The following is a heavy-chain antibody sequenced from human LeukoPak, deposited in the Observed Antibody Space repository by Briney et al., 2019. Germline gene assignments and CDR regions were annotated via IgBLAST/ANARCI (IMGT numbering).Heavy chain of an antibody. CDR3: AREVVSSPSYFDS. CDR1: EFTFSSYW. V-gene: IGHV3-53*01. D-gene: IGHD2-15*01. Sequence: GGSLRLSCAASEFTFSSYWMSWVRQAPGKGLEWVSFFYKGDSTYYAESVRGRFTISRDNSKNTLYLLMNSLIPEDTAVYYCAREVVSSPSYFDSWGQGTLVTVSS. CDR2: FYKGDST. J-gene: IGHJ4*02.